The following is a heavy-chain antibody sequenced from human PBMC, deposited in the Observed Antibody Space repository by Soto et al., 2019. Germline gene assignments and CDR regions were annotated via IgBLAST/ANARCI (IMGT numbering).Heavy chain of an antibody. J-gene: IGHJ4*02. Sequence: GGSLRLSCAASGFTFSSYAMSWVRQAPGKGLEWVSAIIGSGGSTYYADSVKGRFTISRDNSKNTLYLQMNSLRAEDTAVYYCARDSEMGYYFDYXGQGTLVTVSS. CDR3: ARDSEMGYYFDY. D-gene: IGHD3-16*01. CDR1: GFTFSSYA. V-gene: IGHV3-23*01. CDR2: IIGSGGST.